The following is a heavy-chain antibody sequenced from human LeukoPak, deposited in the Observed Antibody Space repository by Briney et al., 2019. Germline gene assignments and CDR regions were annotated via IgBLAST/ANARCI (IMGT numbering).Heavy chain of an antibody. J-gene: IGHJ4*02. D-gene: IGHD1-26*01. CDR2: IKLDGSEK. CDR3: ARGGWALC. V-gene: IGHV3-7*03. CDR1: GFTFSNYW. Sequence: GGSLRLSCAASGFTFSNYWMSWVRQAPGKGLEWVANIKLDGSEKNYVDSVKGRFTISRDNAKNSLYLQMNSLRAEVTAVYYCARGGWALCWGQGTLVTVSS.